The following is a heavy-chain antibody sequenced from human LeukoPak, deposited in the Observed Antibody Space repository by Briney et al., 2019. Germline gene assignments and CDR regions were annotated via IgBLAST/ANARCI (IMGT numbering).Heavy chain of an antibody. Sequence: GASVKVSCKASGGTFGSYAISWVRQAPGQGLEWMGGIIPIFGTANYAQKFQGRVTITADESTSTAYMELSSLRSEDTAVYYCARAKDIVVVPANYYYGMDVWGQGTTVTVSS. V-gene: IGHV1-69*13. J-gene: IGHJ6*02. CDR3: ARAKDIVVVPANYYYGMDV. CDR2: IIPIFGTA. D-gene: IGHD2-2*01. CDR1: GGTFGSYA.